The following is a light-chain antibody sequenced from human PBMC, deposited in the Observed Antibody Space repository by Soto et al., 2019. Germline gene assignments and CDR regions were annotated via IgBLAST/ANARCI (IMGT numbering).Light chain of an antibody. CDR3: QQYGSSPWT. CDR1: QSVSSSY. J-gene: IGKJ1*01. Sequence: EIVLTQSACTLSWSAGERATLSCRASQSVSSSYLAWYHQKPGQAPRLPTFGASSRATGIPDRFSGSTYGTDFNLTISRLETEDFAVYYCQQYGSSPWTFGQGTKVDIK. CDR2: GAS. V-gene: IGKV3-20*01.